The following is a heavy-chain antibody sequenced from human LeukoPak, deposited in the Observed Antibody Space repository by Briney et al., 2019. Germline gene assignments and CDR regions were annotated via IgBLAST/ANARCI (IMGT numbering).Heavy chain of an antibody. J-gene: IGHJ6*03. Sequence: ETLSLTCTVSGGSINSYYWSWIRQPPGKGLEWMGIIYPGDSDTRYSPSFQGQVTISADKSISTAYLQWSSLKASDTAMYYCARHDFLEERYYMDVWGKGTTVTVSS. CDR1: GGSINSYY. D-gene: IGHD3/OR15-3a*01. V-gene: IGHV5-51*01. CDR3: ARHDFLEERYYMDV. CDR2: IYPGDSDT.